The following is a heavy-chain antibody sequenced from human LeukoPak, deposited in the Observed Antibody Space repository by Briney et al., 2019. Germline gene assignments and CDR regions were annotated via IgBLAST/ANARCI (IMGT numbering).Heavy chain of an antibody. CDR1: GFTFSRYS. CDR3: SKGPYNWNYQIGYYFDS. V-gene: IGHV3-21*01. J-gene: IGHJ4*02. Sequence: GGSLRLSCAASGFTFSRYSMNWARQAPGKGLEWVSSISSGSSHIYYADSVKGRFTISRDNAKHSLFLQMNSLRAEDTAVYYCSKGPYNWNYQIGYYFDSWGQGTLVTVSS. D-gene: IGHD1-7*01. CDR2: ISSGSSHI.